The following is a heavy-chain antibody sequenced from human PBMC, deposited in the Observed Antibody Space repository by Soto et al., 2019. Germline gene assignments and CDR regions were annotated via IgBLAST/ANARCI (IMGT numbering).Heavy chain of an antibody. D-gene: IGHD4-17*01. CDR3: ARLPKGSTVTS. V-gene: IGHV3-48*02. J-gene: IGHJ4*02. Sequence: DVQLLESGGGSVHPGGSLRLACAGSGFRFSDYSMNWVRQAPGKGLEWVSYITSSGDSTYYADSVKGRFTVSRDNAKNSLFLQMNGLRDEDTAVYYCARLPKGSTVTSWGQGTLVIVSS. CDR2: ITSSGDST. CDR1: GFRFSDYS.